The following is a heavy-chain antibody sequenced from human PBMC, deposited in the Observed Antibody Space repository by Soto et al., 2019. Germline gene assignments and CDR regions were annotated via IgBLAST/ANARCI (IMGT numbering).Heavy chain of an antibody. Sequence: GASVKVSCKASGYTFTSYGISWVRQAPGQGLEWMGWISAYNGNTNYAQKLQGRVTMTRDTSTSTVYMELSSLRSEDTAVYYCARGDYGSGSYYNAPGDYWGQGTLVTVSS. J-gene: IGHJ4*02. D-gene: IGHD3-10*01. CDR3: ARGDYGSGSYYNAPGDY. CDR1: GYTFTSYG. V-gene: IGHV1-18*01. CDR2: ISAYNGNT.